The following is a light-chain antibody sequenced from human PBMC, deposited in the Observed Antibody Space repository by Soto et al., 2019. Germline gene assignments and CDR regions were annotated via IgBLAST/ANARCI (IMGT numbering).Light chain of an antibody. V-gene: IGLV2-23*01. CDR3: CTYAGTS. CDR1: SSDVGSYNL. CDR2: EGS. J-gene: IGLJ3*02. Sequence: QSALTQPASVSGSPGQSITISCTGTSSDVGSYNLVSWYQQHPGKAPKLMIYEGSKRPSGVSNRFSGSKSGNTASLTISGHQAEDEADYYCCTYAGTSFGGGTKVTVL.